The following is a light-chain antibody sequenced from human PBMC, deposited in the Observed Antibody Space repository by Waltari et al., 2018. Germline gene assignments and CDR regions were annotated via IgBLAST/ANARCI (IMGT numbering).Light chain of an antibody. J-gene: IGLJ3*02. Sequence: QPLLTQPPSASGTPGQRVTLACSGSRSNIGGNTVNWYKQLPGAAPKLLIYGNHQRPSGVPDRFSGSKSGTSASLAISGLQTEDEADYYCSAWDDSLHGWVFGGGTGLTVL. V-gene: IGLV1-44*01. CDR1: RSNIGGNT. CDR3: SAWDDSLHGWV. CDR2: GNH.